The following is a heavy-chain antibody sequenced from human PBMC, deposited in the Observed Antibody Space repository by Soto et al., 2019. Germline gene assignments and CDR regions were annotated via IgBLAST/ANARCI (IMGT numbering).Heavy chain of an antibody. Sequence: QVQLVESGGGVVQPGRSLRLSCAASGFTFSSYGMHWVSQAPGKGLEWLAVIWYDGSNKYYADSVKGRFTISRDNSKNTLYMQMNRLRAEDTAVYYCASDGCSGGSCYSVGYWGQGTLVTVSS. J-gene: IGHJ4*02. CDR1: GFTFSSYG. D-gene: IGHD2-15*01. CDR2: IWYDGSNK. V-gene: IGHV3-33*01. CDR3: ASDGCSGGSCYSVGY.